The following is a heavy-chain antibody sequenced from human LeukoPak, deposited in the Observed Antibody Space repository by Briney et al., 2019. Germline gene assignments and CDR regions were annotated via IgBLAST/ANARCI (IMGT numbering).Heavy chain of an antibody. CDR2: ISTTSSYR. J-gene: IGHJ4*02. V-gene: IGHV3-21*01. Sequence: GGSLRLSCAASGFTLSSYSMNWVRQAPGKGLEWVSSISTTSSYRYYADSVKGRFTISRDNAKNSLYLQMNSLRAEDTAVYYCARACGGDCYLSDYWGQGTLVTVSS. CDR1: GFTLSSYS. CDR3: ARACGGDCYLSDY. D-gene: IGHD2-21*02.